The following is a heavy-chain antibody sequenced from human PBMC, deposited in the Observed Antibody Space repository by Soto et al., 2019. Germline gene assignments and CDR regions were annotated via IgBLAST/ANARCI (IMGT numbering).Heavy chain of an antibody. Sequence: SGPTLVNPTQTLTLTCTFSGFSLSTSGVGVGWIRQPPGKALECLALIYWDDDKRYSPSLKSRLTINKDTSKNQVVLTMTNMDPVYTSTYYCAHIPNYYQYNWFDPWGQGTLVTVSS. V-gene: IGHV2-5*02. J-gene: IGHJ5*02. D-gene: IGHD3-10*01. CDR3: AHIPNYYQYNWFDP. CDR2: IYWDDDK. CDR1: GFSLSTSGVG.